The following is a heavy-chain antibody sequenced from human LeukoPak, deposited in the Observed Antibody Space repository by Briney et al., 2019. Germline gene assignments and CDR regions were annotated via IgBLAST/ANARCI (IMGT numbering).Heavy chain of an antibody. Sequence: ASVKVSCKASGYTFTIYYMHWVRQAPRQGLEWVGIINPTGGSTNYAQKFQGRVTMTRDMSTSTVYMELSSLRSEDTAVYYCARAYFHDSSGSFDSWGQGTLVTVSS. CDR2: INPTGGST. CDR1: GYTFTIYY. V-gene: IGHV1-46*01. CDR3: ARAYFHDSSGSFDS. D-gene: IGHD3-22*01. J-gene: IGHJ4*02.